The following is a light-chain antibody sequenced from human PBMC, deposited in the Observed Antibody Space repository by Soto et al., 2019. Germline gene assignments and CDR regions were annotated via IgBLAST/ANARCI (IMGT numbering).Light chain of an antibody. V-gene: IGLV3-21*04. CDR3: QVWDSSSDPYV. CDR1: NIGSKS. Sequence: SYELTQPPSVSVAPGKTARITCGGNNIGSKSVHWYQQKPGQAPVLVIYYDSDRPSGIPERFSDSNSGNTATLTISRVEAGDEADYFCQVWDSSSDPYVFGTGTKLTVL. CDR2: YDS. J-gene: IGLJ1*01.